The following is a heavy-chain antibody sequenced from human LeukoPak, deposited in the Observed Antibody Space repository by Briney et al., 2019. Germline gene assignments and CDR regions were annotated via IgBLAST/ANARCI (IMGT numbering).Heavy chain of an antibody. CDR2: ISGSGGTT. D-gene: IGHD4-17*01. CDR1: GFTFSSYA. Sequence: RGSLRLSCVASGFTFSSYAMNWVRQAPGKGLEWVSGISGSGGTTYYADSVKGRFTISRDKSKNTLYLQMNSLRVEDTAVYYCAKDRATVTPKCFDYWGQGTLVTVSS. J-gene: IGHJ4*02. V-gene: IGHV3-23*01. CDR3: AKDRATVTPKCFDY.